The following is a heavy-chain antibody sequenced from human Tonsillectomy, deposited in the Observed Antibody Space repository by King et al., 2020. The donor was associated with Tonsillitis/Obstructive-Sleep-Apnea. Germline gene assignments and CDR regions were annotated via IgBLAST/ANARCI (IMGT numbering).Heavy chain of an antibody. CDR1: GFTFSSDS. J-gene: IGHJ2*01. CDR3: ARDHPMGRYWYFDL. Sequence: DGQLVQSGGGLVQPGGSLRLSCAASGFTFSSDSLNWVRQAPGKGLEWVSYISSSSSTIYYADSVKGRFTISRDNAKNSLSLQMNSLRDEDTAVYYCARDHPMGRYWYFDLWGRGTLVTVSS. D-gene: IGHD2-8*01. V-gene: IGHV3-48*02. CDR2: ISSSSSTI.